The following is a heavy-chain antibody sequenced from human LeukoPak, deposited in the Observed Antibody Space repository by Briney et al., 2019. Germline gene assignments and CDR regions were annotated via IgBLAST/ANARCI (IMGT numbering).Heavy chain of an antibody. Sequence: PGGSLRLSCAASGFTFSSYEMNWVRQAPGKGLEWVSYISSSGSTICYADSVKGRFTISRDNAKNSLYLQMNSLRAEDTAVYYCARDRSGYFQNWGQGTLVTVSS. V-gene: IGHV3-48*03. CDR1: GFTFSSYE. J-gene: IGHJ1*01. CDR2: ISSSGSTI. CDR3: ARDRSGYFQN. D-gene: IGHD3-3*01.